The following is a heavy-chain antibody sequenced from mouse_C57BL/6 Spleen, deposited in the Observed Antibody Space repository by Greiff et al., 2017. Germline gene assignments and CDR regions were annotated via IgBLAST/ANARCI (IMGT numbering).Heavy chain of an antibody. CDR1: GFTFSSYA. Sequence: EVQWVESGGGLVKPGGSLKLSCAASGFTFSSYAMSWVRQTPEKRLEWVATISDGGSYTYYPDNVKGRFTISRDNAKNNLYLQMSHLKSEDTAMYYCARGDYYGSSYLDYWGQGTTLTVSS. CDR3: ARGDYYGSSYLDY. CDR2: ISDGGSYT. J-gene: IGHJ2*01. D-gene: IGHD1-1*01. V-gene: IGHV5-4*01.